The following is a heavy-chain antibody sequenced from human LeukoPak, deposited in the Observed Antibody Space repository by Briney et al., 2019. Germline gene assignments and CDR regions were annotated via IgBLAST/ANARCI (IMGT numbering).Heavy chain of an antibody. CDR3: ARRKLRFLEWLLRGYFDY. V-gene: IGHV4-4*07. Sequence: SETLSLTCTVSGGSISSYYWSWIRQPAGKGLEWIGRIYTSGSTNYNPSLKSRVTMSVDTSKNQFSLKLSSVTAADTAVYYCARRKLRFLEWLLRGYFDYWGQGTLVTVSS. CDR2: IYTSGST. CDR1: GGSISSYY. J-gene: IGHJ4*02. D-gene: IGHD3-3*01.